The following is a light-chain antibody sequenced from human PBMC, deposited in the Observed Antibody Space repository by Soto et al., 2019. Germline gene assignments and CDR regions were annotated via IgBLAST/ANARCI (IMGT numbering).Light chain of an antibody. CDR3: QQSYSTPST. Sequence: DIQMTQSPSSLSASVGDRVTITCRASQSISTYLNWYRQKPGKAPNLLIYAASSLQSGVPSRFSGSGSGTEFTLTLSSLQPEDFATYYCQQSYSTPSTFGQGTKLEIK. V-gene: IGKV1-39*01. CDR1: QSISTY. J-gene: IGKJ2*02. CDR2: AAS.